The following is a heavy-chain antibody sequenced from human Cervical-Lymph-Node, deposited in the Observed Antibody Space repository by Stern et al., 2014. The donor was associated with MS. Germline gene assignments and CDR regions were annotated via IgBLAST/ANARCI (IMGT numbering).Heavy chain of an antibody. CDR3: ARGETRLKMFAISRYYGMDV. CDR1: GYTFSSFD. D-gene: IGHD2-21*02. Sequence: QVQLMQSGAEVKKPGASVKVSCKASGYTFSSFDINWVRQATGQGLEWMGWMNPDSGETGYTEKFQGRVTMTRNTSITTAYMELSGLRSEDTAVYYCARGETRLKMFAISRYYGMDVLGQGTTVTVSS. J-gene: IGHJ6*02. CDR2: MNPDSGET. V-gene: IGHV1-8*01.